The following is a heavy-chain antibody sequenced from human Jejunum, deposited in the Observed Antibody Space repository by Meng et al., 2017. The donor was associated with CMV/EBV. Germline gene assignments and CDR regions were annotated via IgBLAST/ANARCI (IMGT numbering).Heavy chain of an antibody. Sequence: FNIHWLRQAPGQGLEWMGWINPDSGATNYAQKFQGRVTLTRDTSIITAYMELRRLTHDDTAVYFCARVSDFYDRHGYLHSRSPDKWGQGSLVTVSS. D-gene: IGHD3/OR15-3a*01. CDR2: INPDSGAT. CDR3: ARVSDFYDRHGYLHSRSPDK. CDR1: FN. J-gene: IGHJ4*02. V-gene: IGHV1-2*02.